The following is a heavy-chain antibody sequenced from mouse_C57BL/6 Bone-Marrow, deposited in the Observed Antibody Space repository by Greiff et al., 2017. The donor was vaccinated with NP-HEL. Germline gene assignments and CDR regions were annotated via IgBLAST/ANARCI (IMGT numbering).Heavy chain of an antibody. CDR1: GFTFTDYY. Sequence: EVHLVESGGGLVQPGGSLSLSCAASGFTFTDYYMSWVRQPPGKALEWVGFIRNKANGYTIEYSASVTGRFTISRDNSQSILYLQMNALRAEDTATYYCARSIYYDYADYPFYGMDYWGQGTSVTVSS. J-gene: IGHJ4*01. V-gene: IGHV7-3*01. CDR2: IRNKANGYTI. CDR3: ARSIYYDYADYPFYGMDY. D-gene: IGHD2-4*01.